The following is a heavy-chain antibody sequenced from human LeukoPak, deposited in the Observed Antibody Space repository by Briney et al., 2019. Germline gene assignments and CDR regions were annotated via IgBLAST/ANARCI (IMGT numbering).Heavy chain of an antibody. CDR3: ARKGEHIYDSGNLWPAWVDL. V-gene: IGHV4-59*01. CDR1: GGSISSYY. Sequence: SETLSLTCTVSGGSISSYYWSWIRQPPGKGLEWIGYIYYSGSTNYNPSLKSRVTISVDTSKNQFSLKLSSVTAADTAVYYCARKGEHIYDSGNLWPAWVDLWGQGTLVTVSS. J-gene: IGHJ5*02. CDR2: IYYSGST. D-gene: IGHD3-10*01.